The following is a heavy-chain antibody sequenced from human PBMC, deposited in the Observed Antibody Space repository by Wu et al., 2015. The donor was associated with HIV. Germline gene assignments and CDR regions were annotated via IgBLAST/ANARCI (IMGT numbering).Heavy chain of an antibody. CDR1: GYTFTSYG. V-gene: IGHV1-18*01. J-gene: IGHJ6*02. CDR2: ISAYNGNT. CDR3: ARASVGVTALYYYGMDV. D-gene: IGHD1-26*01. Sequence: VKVVQSGAELKKPGASVKVSCKASGYTFTSYGISWVRQAPGQGLEWMGWISAYNGNTNYAQKLQGRVTMTTDTSTSTAYMELRSLRSEDTAVYYCARASVGVTALYYYGMDVWGQGTTVTVSS.